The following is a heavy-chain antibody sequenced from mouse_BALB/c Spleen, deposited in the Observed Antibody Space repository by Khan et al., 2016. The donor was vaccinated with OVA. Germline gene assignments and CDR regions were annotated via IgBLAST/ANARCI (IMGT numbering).Heavy chain of an antibody. J-gene: IGHJ3*01. CDR2: IWSAGST. Sequence: VQLKESGPGLVQPSQSLSITCTVSVFSLTNYSVHWVRQSPGKGLEWLGVIWSAGSTDYNAAFISRLSISKDNSRSQVFFKMNSLQPNDTAIYYCARRGYDYGRGAWFAYWGQGTLVTVSA. CDR3: ARRGYDYGRGAWFAY. D-gene: IGHD2-4*01. CDR1: VFSLTNYS. V-gene: IGHV2-2*02.